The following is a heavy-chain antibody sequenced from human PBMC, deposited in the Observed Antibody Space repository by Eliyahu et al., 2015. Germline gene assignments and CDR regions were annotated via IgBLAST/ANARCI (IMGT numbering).Heavy chain of an antibody. CDR3: AKYKDAGRPGRLNYYFNGVDV. Sequence: EVQLVESGGRLVQPGGSLRLSCAASGFXFXXNAMAWVRQTPGKGLEWVSHISGGGGSKNYADSVKGRFTISRDNSKDTLYLQIDSLRVEDSAVYYCAKYKDAGRPGRLNYYFNGVDVWGQGTTVTVSS. CDR2: ISGGGGSK. V-gene: IGHV3-23*04. CDR1: GFXFXXNA. J-gene: IGHJ6*02. D-gene: IGHD6-13*01.